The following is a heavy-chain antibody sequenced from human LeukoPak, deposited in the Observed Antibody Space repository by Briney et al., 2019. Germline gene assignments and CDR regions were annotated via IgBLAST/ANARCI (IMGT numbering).Heavy chain of an antibody. CDR3: ARRGYCSSTSCSEFDY. J-gene: IGHJ4*02. CDR1: GFTVSSNY. Sequence: PGGSLRLSCAASGFTVSSNYMSWVRQAPGKGLEWVSVIYSGGSTYYADPVKGRFTISRDNSKNTLYLQMNSLRAEDTAVYYCARRGYCSSTSCSEFDYWGQGTLVTVSS. V-gene: IGHV3-66*02. CDR2: IYSGGST. D-gene: IGHD2-2*01.